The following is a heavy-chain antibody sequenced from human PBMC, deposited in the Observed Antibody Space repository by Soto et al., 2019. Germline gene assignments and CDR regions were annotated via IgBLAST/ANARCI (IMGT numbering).Heavy chain of an antibody. CDR2: SYYTRST. Sequence: SETLSLTCTVSGGSISSGDYYWSWIRQPPGKGLELIGSSYYTRSTYYNPSLKSRVTISVDTSKNQFSLKLSSVTAADTAVYYCARVSPLIAAAGTWWFDPWGQGTLVTVSS. CDR1: GGSISSGDYY. V-gene: IGHV4-39*07. J-gene: IGHJ5*02. CDR3: ARVSPLIAAAGTWWFDP. D-gene: IGHD6-13*01.